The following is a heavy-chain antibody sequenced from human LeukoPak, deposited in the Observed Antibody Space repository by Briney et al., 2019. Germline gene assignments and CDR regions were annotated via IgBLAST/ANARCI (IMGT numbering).Heavy chain of an antibody. J-gene: IGHJ6*02. CDR3: ARESGSATWYYGMDV. CDR1: GFIFSSYE. CDR2: ISSSGTII. V-gene: IGHV3-48*03. D-gene: IGHD1-1*01. Sequence: GGSLRLSCAASGFIFSSYEMNWVRQAPGTGLEAVSYISSSGTIIYYAGSVKGRFTISRDYAKNSLYLQMNSLRAEDTAVYYCARESGSATWYYGMDVWGQGTTVTVSS.